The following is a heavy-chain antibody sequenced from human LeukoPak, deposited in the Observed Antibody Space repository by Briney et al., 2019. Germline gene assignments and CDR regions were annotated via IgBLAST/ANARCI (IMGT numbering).Heavy chain of an antibody. D-gene: IGHD3-22*01. V-gene: IGHV1-8*01. CDR3: ANSYYGDDAFDI. J-gene: IGHJ3*02. CDR2: MNPNSGNT. CDR1: GYTFTSYD. Sequence: ASVKVSGKASGYTFTSYDINWVRQATGQGLEWMGWMNPNSGNTGYAQKFQGRVTMTRNTSISTAYMELSSLRSEDTAVYYCANSYYGDDAFDIWGQGTMVTVSS.